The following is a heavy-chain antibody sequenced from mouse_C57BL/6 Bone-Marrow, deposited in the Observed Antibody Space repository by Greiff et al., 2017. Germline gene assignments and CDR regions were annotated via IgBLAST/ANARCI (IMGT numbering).Heavy chain of an antibody. V-gene: IGHV14-4*01. D-gene: IGHD2-3*01. J-gene: IGHJ3*01. CDR1: GFNIKDDY. CDR2: IDPENGDT. Sequence: PLQQSGAELVRPGASVKLSCTASGFNIKDDYMHWVKQRPEQGLEWIGWIDPENGDTEYASKFQGKATITADTSSNTAYLQLSSLTSEDTAVYYCTPDGYPFAYWGQGTLVTVSA. CDR3: TPDGYPFAY.